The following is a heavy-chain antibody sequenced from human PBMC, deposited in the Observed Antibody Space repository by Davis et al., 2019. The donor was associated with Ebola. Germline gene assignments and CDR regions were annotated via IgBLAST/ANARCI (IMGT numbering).Heavy chain of an antibody. Sequence: GESLKISCAASGFTFSSYAMSWVRQAPGKGLEWVSAISGSGGSTYYADSVKGRFTISRDNSKNTLYLQMNSLRAEDTAVYYCATPPYGDYVPSDDAFDIWGQGTTVTVSS. CDR1: GFTFSSYA. CDR3: ATPPYGDYVPSDDAFDI. CDR2: ISGSGGST. V-gene: IGHV3-23*01. D-gene: IGHD4-17*01. J-gene: IGHJ3*02.